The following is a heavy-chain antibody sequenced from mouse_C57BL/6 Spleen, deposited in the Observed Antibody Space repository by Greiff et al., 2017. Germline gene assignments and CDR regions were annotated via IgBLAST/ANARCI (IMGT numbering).Heavy chain of an antibody. CDR1: GFTFSSYT. J-gene: IGHJ2*01. V-gene: IGHV5-9*01. CDR2: ISGGGGNT. CDR3: ARWRESHFDY. Sequence: EVMLVESGGGLVQPGGSLKLSCAASGFTFSSYTMSWVRQTPEKRLEWVATISGGGGNTYYPDSVKGRFTISRDNAKNTLYLQMSSLRSEDTALYYCARWRESHFDYWGQGTTLTVSS.